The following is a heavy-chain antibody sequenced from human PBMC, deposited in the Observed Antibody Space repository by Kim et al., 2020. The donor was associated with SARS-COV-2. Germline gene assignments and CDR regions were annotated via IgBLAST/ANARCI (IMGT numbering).Heavy chain of an antibody. D-gene: IGHD2-15*01. CDR2: ISSSGSTI. V-gene: IGHV3-11*01. CDR3: ARISGWFWDCSGGSCRPYYYYGMDV. CDR1: GFTFSDYY. J-gene: IGHJ6*02. Sequence: GGSLRLSCAASGFTFSDYYMSWIRQAPGKGLEWVSYISSSGSTIYYADSVKGRFTISRDNAKNSLYLQMNSLRAEDTAVYYCARISGWFWDCSGGSCRPYYYYGMDVWGQGTTVTVSS.